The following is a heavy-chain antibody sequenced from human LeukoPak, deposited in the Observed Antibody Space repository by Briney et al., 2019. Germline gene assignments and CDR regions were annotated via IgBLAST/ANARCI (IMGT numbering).Heavy chain of an antibody. Sequence: GRSLRLSCAASGFTFSSYGMPWVRQAPGKGLEGVAVISYDGSSEYYADSVQGRFTVARDNSKNTMYLQMNSLRAEDTAVYYCAKDFRDGYNHPSYYFDSWGQGTLVTVSS. CDR2: ISYDGSSE. CDR3: AKDFRDGYNHPSYYFDS. J-gene: IGHJ4*02. V-gene: IGHV3-30*18. CDR1: GFTFSSYG. D-gene: IGHD5-24*01.